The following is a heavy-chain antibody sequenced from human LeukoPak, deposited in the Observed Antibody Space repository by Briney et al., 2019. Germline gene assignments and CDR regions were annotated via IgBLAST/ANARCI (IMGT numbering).Heavy chain of an antibody. D-gene: IGHD5-18*01. CDR3: AREHSYGYYDAFDV. V-gene: IGHV4-34*01. Sequence: SETLSLTCAVYGGSFGGYYWSWLRQPPGKGLEWIGEINHSGSTNYNPSLKSRVSISVDTSKNKFSLKRSSVTAADTAVYYCAREHSYGYYDAFDVWGQGTMVTVSS. CDR1: GGSFGGYY. J-gene: IGHJ3*01. CDR2: INHSGST.